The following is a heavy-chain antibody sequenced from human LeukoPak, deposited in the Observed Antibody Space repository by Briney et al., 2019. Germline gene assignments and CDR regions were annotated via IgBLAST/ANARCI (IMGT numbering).Heavy chain of an antibody. D-gene: IGHD3-16*02. CDR1: GFTFSSYG. V-gene: IGHV3-23*01. CDR3: AKGGYYDYVWGSYRSPIGNFDY. Sequence: GGTLRLSCAASGFTFSSYGMSWVRQAPGKGLEWVSAISGSGGSTYYADSAKGRFTISRDNSKNTLYLQMNSLRAEDTAVYYCAKGGYYDYVWGSYRSPIGNFDYWGQGTLVTVSS. CDR2: ISGSGGST. J-gene: IGHJ4*02.